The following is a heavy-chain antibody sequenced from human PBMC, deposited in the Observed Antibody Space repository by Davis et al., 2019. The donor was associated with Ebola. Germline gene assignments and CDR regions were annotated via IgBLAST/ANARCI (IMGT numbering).Heavy chain of an antibody. CDR1: NGSTSSHY. CDR3: VRFGYGAY. V-gene: IGHV4-59*11. CDR2: IYASGRT. J-gene: IGHJ4*02. D-gene: IGHD3-22*01. Sequence: PSETLSLTCTVSNGSTSSHYWNWIRQPPGKGLEWIGIIYASGRTNYNPSLKSRVTIPADTSKNQFSLKLRSVTAAVTAVYYCVRFGYGAYWGQGTLVTVSS.